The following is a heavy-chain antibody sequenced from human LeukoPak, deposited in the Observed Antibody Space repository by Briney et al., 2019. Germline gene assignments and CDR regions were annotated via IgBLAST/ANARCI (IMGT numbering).Heavy chain of an antibody. D-gene: IGHD5-18*01. V-gene: IGHV5-51*01. CDR1: GYSTTSYY. Sequence: GESLKISCKGSGYSTTSYYIGCVRQMPRKSLEWWGGFYPGDSDTRSSPSFQGLVSISADKAINTAYLQWSSLKDSDTAMYYCARQEYSYGPYDYWGQGTLVTVSS. J-gene: IGHJ4*02. CDR3: ARQEYSYGPYDY. CDR2: FYPGDSDT.